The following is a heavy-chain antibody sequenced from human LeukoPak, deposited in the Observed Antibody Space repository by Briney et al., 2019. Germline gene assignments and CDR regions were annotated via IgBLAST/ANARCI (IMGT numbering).Heavy chain of an antibody. CDR1: GYTFTSYA. CDR3: ARNLMVRGVIMIDY. D-gene: IGHD3-10*01. J-gene: IGHJ4*02. CDR2: INTNTGNP. Sequence: GASVRVSFKASGYTFTSYAMNWVRQAPGQGLEGMGWINTNTGNPTYAQGFTGRFVFSLDTSVSTAYLQISSLKAEDTAVYYCARNLMVRGVIMIDYWGQGTLVTVSS. V-gene: IGHV7-4-1*02.